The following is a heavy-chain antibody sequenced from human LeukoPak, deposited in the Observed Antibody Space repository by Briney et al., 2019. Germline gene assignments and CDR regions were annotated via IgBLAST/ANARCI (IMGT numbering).Heavy chain of an antibody. V-gene: IGHV3-53*01. Sequence: GGSLRLSCAASGFTVSSNYMSWVRQAPGKGLEWVSVIYSGGSTYYADSVKGRFTISRDNSKNTLYLQMNSLRAEDTAVYYCARDRWDYGSGFGYLDLWGRGTLVTVSS. CDR3: ARDRWDYGSGFGYLDL. CDR2: IYSGGST. J-gene: IGHJ2*01. D-gene: IGHD3-10*01. CDR1: GFTVSSNY.